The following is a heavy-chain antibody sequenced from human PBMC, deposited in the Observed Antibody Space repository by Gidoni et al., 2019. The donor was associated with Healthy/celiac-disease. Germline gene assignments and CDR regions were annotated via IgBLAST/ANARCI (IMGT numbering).Heavy chain of an antibody. J-gene: IGHJ4*02. CDR2: ISGSGGST. CDR3: AKDLRMSVRFGELLSDDY. D-gene: IGHD3-10*01. Sequence: EVQLLESGGGLVQPGGSLRLSCAASGFTFSSYAMSWVRQAPGQGLECVSAISGSGGSTYYADSVKGRFTISRDNSKNTLYLQMNSLRAEDTAVYYCAKDLRMSVRFGELLSDDYWGQGTLVTVSS. CDR1: GFTFSSYA. V-gene: IGHV3-23*01.